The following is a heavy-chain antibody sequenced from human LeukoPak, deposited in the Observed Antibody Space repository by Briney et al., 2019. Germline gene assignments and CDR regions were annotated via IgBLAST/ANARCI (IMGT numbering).Heavy chain of an antibody. D-gene: IGHD3-22*01. CDR3: AKGTPYYYDSSGYFNY. V-gene: IGHV3-23*01. Sequence: PGGSLRLSCAASGFTFSSYAMSWVRQAPGKGLEWVSAISGSGGSTYYADSVKGRFTTSRDNSKNTLYLQMNSLRAEDTAVYYCAKGTPYYYDSSGYFNYWGQGTLVTVSS. J-gene: IGHJ4*02. CDR1: GFTFSSYA. CDR2: ISGSGGST.